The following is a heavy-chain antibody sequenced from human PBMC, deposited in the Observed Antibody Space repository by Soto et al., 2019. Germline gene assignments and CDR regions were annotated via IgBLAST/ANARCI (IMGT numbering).Heavy chain of an antibody. Sequence: PGGSLRLSCAGSGFTFSYYAMSWVRQAPGKGLERVSAISGSGDNTYYADSVKGRFTISRDNSKNTLSLQMNSLRAEDTAVYYCAKGESSSSGVYHYYGMDVWGQGTTVTVSS. CDR3: AKGESSSSGVYHYYGMDV. CDR2: ISGSGDNT. CDR1: GFTFSYYA. J-gene: IGHJ6*02. D-gene: IGHD6-6*01. V-gene: IGHV3-23*01.